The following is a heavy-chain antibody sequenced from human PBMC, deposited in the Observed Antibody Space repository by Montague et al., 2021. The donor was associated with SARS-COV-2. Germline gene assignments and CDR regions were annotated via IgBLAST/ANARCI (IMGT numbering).Heavy chain of an antibody. D-gene: IGHD3-10*01. J-gene: IGHJ5*02. CDR2: IYYSGGI. Sequence: SETLSLTCTDSGGSMSDHYWAWIRQPPGKGLEWLAYIYYSGGINSNAPLKSRVTMSVDTSKNQFSLKLTSVTAADTAVYYCARAVSVRRAVNWFDPWGQGTLVTVSS. CDR3: ARAVSVRRAVNWFDP. CDR1: GGSMSDHY. V-gene: IGHV4-59*11.